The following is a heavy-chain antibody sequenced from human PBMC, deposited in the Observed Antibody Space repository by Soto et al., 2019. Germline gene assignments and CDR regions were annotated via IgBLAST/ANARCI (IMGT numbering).Heavy chain of an antibody. D-gene: IGHD3-22*01. CDR2: IYYIGST. CDR3: ATSLGYYYDSSGYYSDY. CDR1: GGSISSGYYY. Sequence: SETLSLTCTVCGGSISSGYYYWSWIRQPPGKGLEWIGYIYYIGSTYYNPSLKSRVTISVDTSKNQFSLKLSSVTYAETSVYYCATSLGYYYDSSGYYSDYWGQGTLVPV. J-gene: IGHJ4*02. V-gene: IGHV4-30-4*01.